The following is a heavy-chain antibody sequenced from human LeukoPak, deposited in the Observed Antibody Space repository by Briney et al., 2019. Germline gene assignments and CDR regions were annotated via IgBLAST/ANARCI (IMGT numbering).Heavy chain of an antibody. Sequence: GGSLRLSCAASGFTFSSYAMHWVRQAPGKGLEWVAVISYDGSNKYYADSVKGRFTISRDNSKNTLYLQMNSLRAEDTAVYYCARVHYDFWSGYLDYWGQGTLVTVSS. J-gene: IGHJ4*02. CDR1: GFTFSSYA. D-gene: IGHD3-3*01. CDR2: ISYDGSNK. V-gene: IGHV3-30-3*01. CDR3: ARVHYDFWSGYLDY.